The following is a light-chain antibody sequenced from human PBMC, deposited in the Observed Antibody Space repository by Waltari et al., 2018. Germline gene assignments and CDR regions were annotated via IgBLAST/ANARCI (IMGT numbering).Light chain of an antibody. Sequence: DIQMTQSPSSLSASVGDRVTITCRASQSISNYLNWFQHKPGKAPTLLIYAASSWQSGASSRVSGSGSGTDFTLTISSLQPKDFATYYCQQSYSAPPTFGGGTKVEIK. V-gene: IGKV1-39*01. CDR1: QSISNY. J-gene: IGKJ4*01. CDR2: AAS. CDR3: QQSYSAPPT.